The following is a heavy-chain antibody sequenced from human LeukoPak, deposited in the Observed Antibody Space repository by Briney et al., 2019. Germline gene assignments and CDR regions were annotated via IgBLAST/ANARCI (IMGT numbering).Heavy chain of an antibody. CDR1: GFTFSSYT. CDR2: ISSDGTNK. D-gene: IGHD2-15*01. Sequence: GGSLRFSCAASGFTFSSYTMHWVRQAPGKGLEGVAVISSDGTNKYYADSVQGRFTISRDNSKNTVYLQMNSLRAEDTAVYYCASSLGYCSGGYCYGLRWDLDYWGQGTLVTVSS. CDR3: ASSLGYCSGGYCYGLRWDLDY. V-gene: IGHV3-30-3*01. J-gene: IGHJ4*02.